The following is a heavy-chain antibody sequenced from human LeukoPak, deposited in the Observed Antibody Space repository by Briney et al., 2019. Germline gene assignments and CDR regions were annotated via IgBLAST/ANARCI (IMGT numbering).Heavy chain of an antibody. J-gene: IGHJ2*01. CDR2: IYHSGST. CDR1: GYSISSGYY. Sequence: PSETLSLTCTVSGYSISSGYYWGWIRQPPGKGLEWIGSIYHSGSTYYNPSLQSRVTITVDTSKNQFSLKLSTVTAADTAVYYCARDPRKYYDFWSGYYWYFDLWGRGTLVTVSS. CDR3: ARDPRKYYDFWSGYYWYFDL. D-gene: IGHD3-3*01. V-gene: IGHV4-38-2*02.